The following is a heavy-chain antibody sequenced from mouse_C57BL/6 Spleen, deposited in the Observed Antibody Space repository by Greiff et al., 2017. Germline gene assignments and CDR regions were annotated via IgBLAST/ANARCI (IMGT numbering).Heavy chain of an antibody. CDR1: GYPFTEYT. CDR2: FYPGSGRI. V-gene: IGHV1-62-2*01. D-gene: IGHD3-3*01. J-gene: IGHJ2*01. Sequence: VQLQQSGAGLVKPGASVKLSCKASGYPFTEYTIPWVQQRSGQGLEWIGWFYPGSGRIKYNEKFKDPATLTADKSSSTVYMELSRLTSEDSAVYFCARHGKGLTGFDYWGEGTTLTVSS. CDR3: ARHGKGLTGFDY.